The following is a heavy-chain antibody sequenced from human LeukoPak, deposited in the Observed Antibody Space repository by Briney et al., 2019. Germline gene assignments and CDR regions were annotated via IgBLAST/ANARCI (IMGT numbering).Heavy chain of an antibody. D-gene: IGHD4-23*01. CDR2: ISSSGSTI. CDR3: ARDHVYRVVTSPVDY. V-gene: IGHV3-11*01. J-gene: IGHJ4*02. Sequence: PGGSLRLSCAASGFTFSDYYMSWIRQAPGKGLEGVSYISSSGSTIYYADSVKGRFTISRDNAKNSLYLQMNSLRAEDTAVYYCARDHVYRVVTSPVDYWGQGTLVTVSS. CDR1: GFTFSDYY.